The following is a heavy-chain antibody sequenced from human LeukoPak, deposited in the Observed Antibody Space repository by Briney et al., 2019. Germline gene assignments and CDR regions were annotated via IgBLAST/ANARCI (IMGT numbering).Heavy chain of an antibody. J-gene: IGHJ6*02. V-gene: IGHV3-23*01. Sequence: GGSLRLSCAASGFTFSSYAMSWVRQAPGKGLEWVSAISGNGGNTYYTDSVKGRFTFSRDNSKNTLFLQMNSLRAEDTAVYYCAKNLGGTYYVGVYYYSGVDVWGQGTTATVSS. CDR2: ISGNGGNT. CDR3: AKNLGGTYYVGVYYYSGVDV. CDR1: GFTFSSYA. D-gene: IGHD3-10*02.